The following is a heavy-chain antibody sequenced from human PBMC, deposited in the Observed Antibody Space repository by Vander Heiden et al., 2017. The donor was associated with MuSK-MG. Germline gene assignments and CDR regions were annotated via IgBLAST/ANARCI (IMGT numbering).Heavy chain of an antibody. J-gene: IGHJ4*02. Sequence: EVQLLGSGGDLIQPGGSLTPSCAASRFTFSSCAMSWVRQDPGRGLEWISAISGSGDSTYYADSVKGRFTISRDNSKNTLSLQMSSLRADDTAVYYCAKGSAAARPYYFDHWGQGNLVTVAS. CDR1: RFTFSSCA. CDR3: AKGSAAARPYYFDH. V-gene: IGHV3-23*01. D-gene: IGHD6-6*01. CDR2: ISGSGDST.